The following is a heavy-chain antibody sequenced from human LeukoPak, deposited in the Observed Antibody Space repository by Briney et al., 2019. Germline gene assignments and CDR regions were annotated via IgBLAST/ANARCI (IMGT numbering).Heavy chain of an antibody. J-gene: IGHJ4*02. CDR2: ISGSGGST. CDR3: AKPGSEGPLYFDY. V-gene: IGHV3-23*01. CDR1: GFTFSSYA. D-gene: IGHD3-10*01. Sequence: PGGSLRLSCAASGFTFSSYAMSWVRQAPGKGLEWVSAISGSGGSTYYADSVKGRFTISRDNSKNTLYLQMNSLRAEDTTVYYCAKPGSEGPLYFDYWGQGTLVTVSS.